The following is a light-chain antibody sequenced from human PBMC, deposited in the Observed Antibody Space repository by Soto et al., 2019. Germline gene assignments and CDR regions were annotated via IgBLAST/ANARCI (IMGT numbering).Light chain of an antibody. Sequence: ETVLTQSPGTLSLSPGDRATLSCRASQSVTGRSLAWYQQKPGQAPRLLISDASTRASGIPDRFSGSGSGTDLTLTISRLEPEDFAVYYCQQYGTALRAFGQGAKVDI. J-gene: IGKJ1*01. CDR2: DAS. CDR1: QSVTGRS. V-gene: IGKV3-20*01. CDR3: QQYGTALRA.